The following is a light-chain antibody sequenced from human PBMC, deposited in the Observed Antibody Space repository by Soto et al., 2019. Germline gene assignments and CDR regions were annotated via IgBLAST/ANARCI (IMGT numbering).Light chain of an antibody. J-gene: IGLJ1*01. CDR2: GVT. Sequence: QSVLTQPASVSESPGQSITISCAGTSSDIGGYNYVSWYQQHPDKAPKLMIYGVTNRPSGVSDRFSGSKSGNTASLTISGLQAEGEADYYCTSYTSSSTYVFGTGTRSPS. CDR3: TSYTSSSTYV. V-gene: IGLV2-14*01. CDR1: SSDIGGYNY.